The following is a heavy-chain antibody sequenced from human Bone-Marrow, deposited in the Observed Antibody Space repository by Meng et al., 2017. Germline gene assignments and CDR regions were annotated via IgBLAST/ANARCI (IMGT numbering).Heavy chain of an antibody. D-gene: IGHD3-9*01. V-gene: IGHV3-23*01. CDR3: AKGLRYFDWLFDY. CDR1: GFTFSSYS. CDR2: ISGSGGST. Sequence: GESLKISCAASGFTFSSYSMNWVRQAPGKGLEWVSAISGSGGSTYYADSVKGRFTISRDNSKNTPYLQMNSLRAEDTAVYYCAKGLRYFDWLFDYWGQGTLVTVSS. J-gene: IGHJ4*02.